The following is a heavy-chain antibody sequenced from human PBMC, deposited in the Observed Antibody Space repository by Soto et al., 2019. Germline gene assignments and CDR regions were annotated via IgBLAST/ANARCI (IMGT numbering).Heavy chain of an antibody. J-gene: IGHJ6*02. D-gene: IGHD2-21*01. CDR1: GFTFGSRA. CDR2: ITDTGGDT. CDR3: ARESLLKSIPIYRYFYYAMDV. Sequence: GGSLRLSCVASGFTFGSRAMSWVRQAPGEGLEWVSTITDTGGDTKYADSVRGRFTISRDNARNSLYLQMSSLRAEDTAVYYCARESLLKSIPIYRYFYYAMDVWGQGTTVTVSS. V-gene: IGHV3-23*01.